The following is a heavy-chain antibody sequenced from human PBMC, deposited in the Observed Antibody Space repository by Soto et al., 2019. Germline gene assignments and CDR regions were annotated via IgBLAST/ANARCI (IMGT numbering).Heavy chain of an antibody. CDR2: INAGNGNT. J-gene: IGHJ4*02. CDR1: GYTFTSYA. CDR3: AREWGGADYDY. V-gene: IGHV1-3*05. D-gene: IGHD3-10*01. Sequence: QVQLVQSGAEEKKPGASVKVSCKASGYTFTSYAMHWVRQAPGQRLEWMGGINAGNGNTKYSQKFQGRVTITRDTSASTAYMEMSSLRSEDTAVYYCAREWGGADYDYWGQGTLVTVSS.